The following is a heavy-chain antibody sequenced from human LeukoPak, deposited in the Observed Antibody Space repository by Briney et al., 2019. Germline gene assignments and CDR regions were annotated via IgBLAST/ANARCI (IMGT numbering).Heavy chain of an antibody. CDR1: GGSFSGYY. CDR3: ARVVPVVPAEASYYYGMDV. Sequence: PSETLSLTCAVYGGSFSGYYWSWIRQPPGEGLEWIGEINHSGSTNYNPSLKSRVTISVDTSKNQFSLKLSSVTAADTAVYYCARVVPVVPAEASYYYGMDVRGQGTTVTVSS. D-gene: IGHD2-2*01. CDR2: INHSGST. V-gene: IGHV4-34*01. J-gene: IGHJ6*02.